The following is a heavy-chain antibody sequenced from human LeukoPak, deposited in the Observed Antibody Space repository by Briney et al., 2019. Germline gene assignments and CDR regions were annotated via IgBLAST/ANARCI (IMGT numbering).Heavy chain of an antibody. Sequence: SETLSLTCTVSGGSISSYYWSWIRQSPGKGLEWIGYIYYSGSTNYNPSLKSRVTIVVDTSKNQFSLKLRSVTAADTAVYYCAKEDSGDYYDPGAFDIWGQGTMVTVSS. J-gene: IGHJ3*02. V-gene: IGHV4-59*01. CDR3: AKEDSGDYYDPGAFDI. CDR1: GGSISSYY. D-gene: IGHD1-26*01. CDR2: IYYSGST.